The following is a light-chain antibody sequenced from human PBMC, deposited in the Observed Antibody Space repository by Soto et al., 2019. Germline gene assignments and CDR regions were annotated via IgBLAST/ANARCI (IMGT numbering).Light chain of an antibody. V-gene: IGKV1-12*01. CDR2: AAS. J-gene: IGKJ5*01. CDR3: QQYDNLPIT. Sequence: IQMPQSPSSVSASVGDRVTITCRASQGISSWLAWYQQKPGKAPKLLIYAASSLQSGVPSRFSGSGSGTDFTFTISSLQPEDIATYYCQQYDNLPITFGQGTRLEIK. CDR1: QGISSW.